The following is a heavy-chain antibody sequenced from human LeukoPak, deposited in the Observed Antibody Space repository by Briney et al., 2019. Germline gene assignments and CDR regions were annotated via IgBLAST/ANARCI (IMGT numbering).Heavy chain of an antibody. V-gene: IGHV3-7*04. CDR1: GFTFSSYA. Sequence: PGGSLRLSCAASGFTFSSYAMSWVRQAPGKGLEWVANIKQDGSEKYYVDSVKGRFTISRDNAKNSLYLQMNSLRAEDTAVYYCARGTYYYDSSGYYYAPGFDYWGQGTLVTVSS. CDR2: IKQDGSEK. J-gene: IGHJ4*02. CDR3: ARGTYYYDSSGYYYAPGFDY. D-gene: IGHD3-22*01.